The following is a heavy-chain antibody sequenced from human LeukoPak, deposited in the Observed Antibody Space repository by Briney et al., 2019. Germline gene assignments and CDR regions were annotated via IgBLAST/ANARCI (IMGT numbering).Heavy chain of an antibody. D-gene: IGHD3-3*01. CDR1: GGSISSYY. CDR2: IYYSGST. Sequence: SETLSLTCTVSGGSISSYYWSWIRQPPGQGLEWIGYIYYSGSTNYNPSLNNRVTISVDTSKNQFSLKLSSVTGADTAVYYCARVAYYDFWSGYSPYNWFDPWGQGTLVTVSS. V-gene: IGHV4-59*01. CDR3: ARVAYYDFWSGYSPYNWFDP. J-gene: IGHJ5*02.